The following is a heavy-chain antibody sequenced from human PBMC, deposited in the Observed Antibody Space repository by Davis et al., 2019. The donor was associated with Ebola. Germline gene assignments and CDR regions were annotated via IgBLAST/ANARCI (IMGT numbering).Heavy chain of an antibody. V-gene: IGHV1-2*02. D-gene: IGHD6-19*01. J-gene: IGHJ6*02. CDR2: INPNSGGT. Sequence: ASVKVSCKASGYTFTGYYMHWVRQAPGQGLEWMGWINPNSGGTNYAQKFQGRVTMTRDTSISTAYMELSRLRSDDTAVYYCARDPVAGTDYYYGMDVWGQGTTVTVSS. CDR1: GYTFTGYY. CDR3: ARDPVAGTDYYYGMDV.